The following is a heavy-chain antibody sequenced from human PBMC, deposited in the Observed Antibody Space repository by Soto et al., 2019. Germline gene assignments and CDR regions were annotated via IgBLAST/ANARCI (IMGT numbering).Heavy chain of an antibody. J-gene: IGHJ6*02. Sequence: ASVKVSCKASGYTFTSYYMHWVRQAPGQGLEWMGIINPSGGSTSYAQKFQGRVTMTRDTSTSTVYMELSSLRSEDTAVYYCAREGGIVVVPAAIASYYYYGMDVWGHGTTVTVS. D-gene: IGHD2-2*02. CDR1: GYTFTSYY. V-gene: IGHV1-46*01. CDR2: INPSGGST. CDR3: AREGGIVVVPAAIASYYYYGMDV.